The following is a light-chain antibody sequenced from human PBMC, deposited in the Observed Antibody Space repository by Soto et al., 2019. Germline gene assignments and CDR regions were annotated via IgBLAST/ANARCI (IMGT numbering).Light chain of an antibody. Sequence: MMTQFPDTLSVTAPETVTLSCGASQSVRTNLAWYQQRPGQAPRLLIHYASTRASDIPARFSGSGSGTNFTLAISSLQSEDFAVYYCQQYAYWPETFGQGTKVDIK. CDR1: QSVRTN. V-gene: IGKV3D-15*01. J-gene: IGKJ1*01. CDR3: QQYAYWPET. CDR2: YAS.